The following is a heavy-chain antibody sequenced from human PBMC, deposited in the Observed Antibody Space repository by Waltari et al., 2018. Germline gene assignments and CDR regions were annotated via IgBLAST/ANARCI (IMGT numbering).Heavy chain of an antibody. V-gene: IGHV3-7*01. J-gene: IGHJ4*02. CDR3: ARSSSSAFDC. CDR2: IKRGGREK. Sequence: EVQLVESGGGLVQPGGSLRLSCAASGFTFSSYWMSWVRQAPGKGLGVVAKIKRGGREKYYVDSVKGRFTSSRDNAENSLYLQMNSLRAEDSAVYYCARSSSSAFDCWGQGTLVTVSS. D-gene: IGHD6-6*01. CDR1: GFTFSSYW.